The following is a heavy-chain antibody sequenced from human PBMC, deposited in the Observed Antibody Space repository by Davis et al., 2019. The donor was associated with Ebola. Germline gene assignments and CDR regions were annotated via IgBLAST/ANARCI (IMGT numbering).Heavy chain of an antibody. CDR1: GYSISSGYY. Sequence: SETLSLTCTVSGYSISSGYYWGWIRQPPGKGLEWIGSIYYSGSTNYNPSLKSRVTISVDTSKNQFSLKLSSVTAADTAVYYCAGRYYYDSSGYYYRDWGQGTLVTVSS. CDR3: AGRYYYDSSGYYYRD. D-gene: IGHD3-22*01. J-gene: IGHJ4*02. CDR2: IYYSGST. V-gene: IGHV4-38-2*02.